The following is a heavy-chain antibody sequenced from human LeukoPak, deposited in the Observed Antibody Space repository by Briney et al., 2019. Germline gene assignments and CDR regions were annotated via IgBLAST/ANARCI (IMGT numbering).Heavy chain of an antibody. D-gene: IGHD3-3*01. V-gene: IGHV3-20*04. CDR2: INWNGGST. CDR3: ARDFRFLEDY. Sequence: GGSLRLSCAASGFTFSDYYMSWIRQAPGKGLEWVSTINWNGGSTGYADSVKGRFTISRDNAKNSLYLQMNSLRAEDTAVYYCARDFRFLEDYWGQGTLVTVSS. J-gene: IGHJ4*02. CDR1: GFTFSDYY.